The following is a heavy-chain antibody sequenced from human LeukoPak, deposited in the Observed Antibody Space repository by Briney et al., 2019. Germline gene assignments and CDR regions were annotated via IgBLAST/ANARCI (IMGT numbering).Heavy chain of an antibody. J-gene: IGHJ6*03. CDR2: IRYDGSNE. Sequence: PGGSLRLSCAASGFTFSSYGMHWVRQAPGKGLEWVAIIRYDGSNEFYADSVKGRFTISRDNSKNTLYLQMNSLRAEDTAVYYCAKDGAWGYYDSSDYDGLYYSYMDVWGKGTTVTISS. D-gene: IGHD3-22*01. CDR3: AKDGAWGYYDSSDYDGLYYSYMDV. CDR1: GFTFSSYG. V-gene: IGHV3-30*02.